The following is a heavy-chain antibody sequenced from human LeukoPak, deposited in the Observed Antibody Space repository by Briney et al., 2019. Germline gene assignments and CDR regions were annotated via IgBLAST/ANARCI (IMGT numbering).Heavy chain of an antibody. CDR2: ISGSGGST. D-gene: IGHD6-13*01. Sequence: PGGSLRLSCAASGFTFSSYAMSWVRQAPGKGLEWVSAISGSGGSTYYADSAKGRFTISRDNSKNTLYLQMNSLRAEDTAVYYCAKFLGPPRQPLFDYWGQGTLVTVSS. J-gene: IGHJ4*02. CDR1: GFTFSSYA. V-gene: IGHV3-23*01. CDR3: AKFLGPPRQPLFDY.